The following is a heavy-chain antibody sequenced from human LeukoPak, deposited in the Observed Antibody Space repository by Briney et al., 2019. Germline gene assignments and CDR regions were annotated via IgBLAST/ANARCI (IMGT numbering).Heavy chain of an antibody. CDR2: IYYSGST. J-gene: IGHJ5*02. CDR3: ARDEITMVRGVIRDDWFDP. Sequence: PSETLSLTCTVSGGSISSHYWSWIRQPPGKGLEWIGYIYYSGSTNYNPSLKSRVTISVDTSKNQFSLKLSSVTAADTAVYYCARDEITMVRGVIRDDWFDPWGQGTLVTVSS. V-gene: IGHV4-59*11. CDR1: GGSISSHY. D-gene: IGHD3-10*01.